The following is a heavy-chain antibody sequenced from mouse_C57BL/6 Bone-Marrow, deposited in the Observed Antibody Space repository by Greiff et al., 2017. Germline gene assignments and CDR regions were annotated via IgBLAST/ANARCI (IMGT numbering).Heavy chain of an antibody. J-gene: IGHJ4*01. V-gene: IGHV1-69*01. CDR1: GYTFTSYW. CDR3: ARIGNCAVDY. D-gene: IGHD2-1*01. Sequence: QVQLQQPGAELVMPGASVKLSCKASGYTFTSYWMHWVKQRPGQGLEWIGEIDPPDSNTNYNQKFKGKSTLTVDKSSSTAYMQLSSLTSEDSAVYYWARIGNCAVDYWGQGTSVTVSS. CDR2: IDPPDSNT.